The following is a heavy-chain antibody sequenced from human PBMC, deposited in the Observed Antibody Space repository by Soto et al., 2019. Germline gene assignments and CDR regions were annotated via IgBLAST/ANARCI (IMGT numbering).Heavy chain of an antibody. CDR2: IRSKANSDAT. V-gene: IGHV3-73*02. D-gene: IGHD3-9*01. J-gene: IGHJ5*02. CDR3: TTPSINYDIFPDYFRS. Sequence: EVQLVESGGGLVQPGGSLKLSCAASGFTFSGSAMHWVRQAPGKGLEWVGRIRSKANSDATVYAASVKGRFTISRDDSKHSGYLQMHSLKTGDTAVYYCTTPSINYDIFPDYFRSWGQGSLVTVSS. CDR1: GFTFSGSA.